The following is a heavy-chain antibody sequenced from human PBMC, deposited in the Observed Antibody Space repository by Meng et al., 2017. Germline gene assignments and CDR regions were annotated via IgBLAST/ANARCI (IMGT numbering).Heavy chain of an antibody. CDR2: ISSSSSYI. Sequence: LLELGGGLVKPGGSLRLSCAASGFTFSNAWMSWVRQAPGKGLEWVSSISSSSSYIYYADSVKGRFTISRDNAKNSLYLQMNSLRAEDTAVYYCARDRWGHWYSDLWGRGTLVTVSS. J-gene: IGHJ2*01. D-gene: IGHD2-21*02. CDR1: GFTFSNAW. CDR3: ARDRWGHWYSDL. V-gene: IGHV3-21*01.